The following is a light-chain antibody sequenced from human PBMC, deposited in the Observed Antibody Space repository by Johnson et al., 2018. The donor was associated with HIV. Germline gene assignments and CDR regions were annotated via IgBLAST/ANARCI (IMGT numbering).Light chain of an antibody. V-gene: IGLV1-51*02. CDR3: GTWDTSLSTGGA. Sequence: QSVLTQPPSVSAAPGQKVTISCSGSSSTIGNKYVSWYQILPGTAPKLLIYKHNQRPSGIPDRFSGSKSGTSATLGITGLQTGDEADYYCGTWDTSLSTGGAFGTGTKVTV. CDR1: SSTIGNKY. J-gene: IGLJ1*01. CDR2: KHN.